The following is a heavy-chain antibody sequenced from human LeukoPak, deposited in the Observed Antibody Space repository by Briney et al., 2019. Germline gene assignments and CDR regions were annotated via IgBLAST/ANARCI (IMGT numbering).Heavy chain of an antibody. CDR1: GYXFATYW. CDR2: IYPGDSRP. CDR3: ARLPPLRFLEWLPYFDY. V-gene: IGHV5-51*01. J-gene: IGHJ4*02. Sequence: ESLKISCKGSGYXFATYWIGWVRQIPGKGLGWMGIIYPGDSRPTYSPSFQGQVPISADKSISTAYLEWSSLRASDTAMYYCARLPPLRFLEWLPYFDYWGQGTLVTVSS. D-gene: IGHD3-3*01.